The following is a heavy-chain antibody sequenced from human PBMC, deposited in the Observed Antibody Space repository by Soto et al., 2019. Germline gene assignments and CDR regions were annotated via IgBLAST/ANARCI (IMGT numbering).Heavy chain of an antibody. V-gene: IGHV4-59*08. J-gene: IGHJ4*02. CDR1: GGSISSYY. D-gene: IGHD3-10*01. CDR2: IYYSGST. CDR3: ARHYYGSGRGLDY. Sequence: QVQLQESGPGLVKPSETLSLTCTVSGGSISSYYWSWIRQPPGKGLEWIGYIYYSGSTNYNPSLKSRVTISVDTSKNPFPLKLSSVTAADTAVYYCARHYYGSGRGLDYWGQGTLVTVSS.